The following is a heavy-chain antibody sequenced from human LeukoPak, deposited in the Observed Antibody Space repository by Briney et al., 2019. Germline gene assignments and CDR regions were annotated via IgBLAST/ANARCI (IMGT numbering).Heavy chain of an antibody. CDR2: TYYRSKLYN. V-gene: IGHV6-1*01. Sequence: SQTLSLTCALSGDSLSSNSAAWDWVRQSPSRGLEWLGRTYYRSKLYNDYAISVKSRITINPDTSKNQFSLRLNSVTPEDTAVYYCTRSPQEAAEFDYWGQGTLVTVSS. J-gene: IGHJ4*02. D-gene: IGHD6-25*01. CDR3: TRSPQEAAEFDY. CDR1: GDSLSSNSAA.